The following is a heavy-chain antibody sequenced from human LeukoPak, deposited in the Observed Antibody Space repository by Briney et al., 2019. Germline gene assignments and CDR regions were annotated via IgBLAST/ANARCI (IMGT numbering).Heavy chain of an antibody. Sequence: SETLSLTCTVSGDSIGIYYWNWIRQPAGKGLEWIGRIFTSGIANYNPSLKSRVTMSVDTSKNQFSLTLSSVTAADTAVYYCATEISGTYYNPLGYMDVWGKGTTVTVSS. CDR3: ATEISGTYYNPLGYMDV. CDR2: IFTSGIA. J-gene: IGHJ6*03. D-gene: IGHD3-10*01. V-gene: IGHV4-4*07. CDR1: GDSIGIYY.